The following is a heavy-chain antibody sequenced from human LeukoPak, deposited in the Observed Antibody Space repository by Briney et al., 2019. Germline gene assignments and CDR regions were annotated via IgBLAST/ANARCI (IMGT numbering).Heavy chain of an antibody. V-gene: IGHV3-74*01. CDR2: ISGDGTNR. CDR1: GFTFSSYW. D-gene: IGHD3-22*01. CDR3: VRDLLDYDVLSGLHHYYMDV. J-gene: IGHJ6*02. Sequence: GGSLRLSCAASGFTFSSYWMHWDRQEPGKGLVWVSRISGDGTNRNYADSVKGRFTISRDNAQNTISLQMSTLRAEDTAVYYCVRDLLDYDVLSGLHHYYMDVWGQGTTVSVSS.